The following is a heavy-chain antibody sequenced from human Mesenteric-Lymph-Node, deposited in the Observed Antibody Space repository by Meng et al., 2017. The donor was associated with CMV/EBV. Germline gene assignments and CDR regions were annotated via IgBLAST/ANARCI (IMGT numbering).Heavy chain of an antibody. CDR2: IYYSGST. J-gene: IGHJ6*02. CDR3: ARDSRVTQGWHYYGMDV. Sequence: SETLSLTCTVSGGSISSYYWSWIRQPPGKGLEWIGYIYYSGSTNYNPSLKSRVTISVDTSKNQFSLKLSSVTAADTAVYYCARDSRVTQGWHYYGMDVWGQGTTVTVSS. D-gene: IGHD5-18*01. V-gene: IGHV4-59*01. CDR1: GGSISSYY.